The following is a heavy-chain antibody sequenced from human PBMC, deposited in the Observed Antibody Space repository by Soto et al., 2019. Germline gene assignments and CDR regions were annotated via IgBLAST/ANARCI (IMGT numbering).Heavy chain of an antibody. Sequence: LGESLKISCKGSGYSFTSYWIGWVRQMPGKGLEWMGIIYLGDSDTRYSPSFQGQVTISADKSISTAYLQWSSLKASDTAMYYCVRRRYGSDSYYSENIDYWGQGTLVTVSS. J-gene: IGHJ4*02. D-gene: IGHD3-10*01. CDR1: GYSFTSYW. CDR3: VRRRYGSDSYYSENIDY. CDR2: IYLGDSDT. V-gene: IGHV5-51*01.